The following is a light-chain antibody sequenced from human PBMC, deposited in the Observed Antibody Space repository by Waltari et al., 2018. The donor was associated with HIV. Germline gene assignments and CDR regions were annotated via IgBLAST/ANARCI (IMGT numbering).Light chain of an antibody. Sequence: QSALTQPRSVSGSPGQSVPISCPGTSSDVGGYNSVSWYQPHPGKAPKRMIYDVSKRPSGVPDRFSGSKSGNTASLTISGLQAEDEADYYCCSYAGSYTLVFGGGTKLTVL. CDR1: SSDVGGYNS. J-gene: IGLJ2*01. V-gene: IGLV2-11*01. CDR3: CSYAGSYTLV. CDR2: DVS.